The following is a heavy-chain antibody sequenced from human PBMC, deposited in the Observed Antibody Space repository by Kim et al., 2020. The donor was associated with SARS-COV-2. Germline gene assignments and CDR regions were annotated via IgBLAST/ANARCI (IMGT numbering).Heavy chain of an antibody. CDR2: ISYDGSNK. CDR3: AKDSRSSWLDY. CDR1: GFTFSSYG. Sequence: GGSLRLSCAASGFTFSSYGMHWVRQAPGKGLEWVAVISYDGSNKYYADSVKGRFTISRDNSKNTLYLQMNSLRAEDTAVYYCAKDSRSSWLDYWGQGTLVTVSS. V-gene: IGHV3-30*18. J-gene: IGHJ4*02. D-gene: IGHD6-13*01.